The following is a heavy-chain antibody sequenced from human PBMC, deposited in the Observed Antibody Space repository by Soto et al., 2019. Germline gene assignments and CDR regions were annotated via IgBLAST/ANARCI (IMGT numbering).Heavy chain of an antibody. V-gene: IGHV3-11*06. D-gene: IGHD6-19*01. CDR2: ISSSSSYT. Sequence: GGSLRLSCATSGFTFSDYYMSWIRQAPGKGLEWVSYISSSSSYTNYADSVKGRFTISRDNAKNSLYLQMNSLRAEDTAVYYCERDRSGIAVAGTLRAYYYYGMEVWGKRTTLTVSS. CDR1: GFTFSDYY. CDR3: ERDRSGIAVAGTLRAYYYYGMEV. J-gene: IGHJ6*04.